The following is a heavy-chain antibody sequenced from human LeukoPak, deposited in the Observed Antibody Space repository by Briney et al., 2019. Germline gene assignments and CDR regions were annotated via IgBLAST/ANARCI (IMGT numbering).Heavy chain of an antibody. V-gene: IGHV3-64*01. Sequence: PGGSLRLSCAASGFTFSSYAMHWVRQAPGKGLEYVSAISSNGGSTYYANSVKGRFTISRDNSKNTLYLQMGSLRAEDMAVYYCARAGLWDFNPFDYWGQGTLVTVSS. CDR1: GFTFSSYA. CDR3: ARAGLWDFNPFDY. J-gene: IGHJ4*02. D-gene: IGHD3/OR15-3a*01. CDR2: ISSNGGST.